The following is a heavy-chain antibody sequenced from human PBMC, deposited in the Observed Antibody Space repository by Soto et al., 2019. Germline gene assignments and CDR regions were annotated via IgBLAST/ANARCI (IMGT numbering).Heavy chain of an antibody. CDR3: ARDVGAVAGTDAFDI. J-gene: IGHJ3*02. V-gene: IGHV1-2*04. CDR1: GYTFTGYY. Sequence: ASVKVSCKASGYTFTGYYMHWVRQAPGQGLEWMGWINPNSGGTNYAQKFQGWVTMTRDTSISTAYMELSRLRSDDTAVYYCARDVGAVAGTDAFDIWGQGTMVTVSS. D-gene: IGHD6-19*01. CDR2: INPNSGGT.